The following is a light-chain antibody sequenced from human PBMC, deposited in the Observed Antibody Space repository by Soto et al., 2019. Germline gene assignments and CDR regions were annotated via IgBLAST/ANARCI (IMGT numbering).Light chain of an antibody. V-gene: IGLV2-11*01. CDR2: DVS. J-gene: IGLJ2*01. CDR1: SSDVGRYSY. CDR3: CSYTSSFHVV. Sequence: QSALTQPRSVSGSPGQSVSISCTGTSSDVGRYSYVSWYQQHPGKAPKLMIYDVSERPSGVPDRFSGSKSGNTASLTISGLQAEDEADYYCCSYTSSFHVVFGGGTKLTVL.